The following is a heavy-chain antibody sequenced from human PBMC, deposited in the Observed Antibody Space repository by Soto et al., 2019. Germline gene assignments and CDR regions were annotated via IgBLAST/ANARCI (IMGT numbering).Heavy chain of an antibody. J-gene: IGHJ6*02. CDR3: AYPFGMDV. V-gene: IGHV3-30*03. CDR2: ISYDGSNK. Sequence: GGSLRLSCAASGFTFSSYGMHWVRQAPGKGLEWVAVISYDGSNKYYADSVKGRFTISRDNSKNTLYLQMNSLRAEDTAVYYCAYPFGMDVWGQGTTVTVSS. CDR1: GFTFSSYG.